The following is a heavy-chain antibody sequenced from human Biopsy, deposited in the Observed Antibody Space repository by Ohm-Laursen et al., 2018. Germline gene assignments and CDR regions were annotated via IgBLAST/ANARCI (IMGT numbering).Heavy chain of an antibody. CDR2: IYDRGSTA. J-gene: IGHJ4*02. CDR3: ARGMRSSGWPYFDS. V-gene: IGHV4-61*01. Sequence: GTLSLTCPVSGDSVSSGSFYWTWIRQPPGQGLEYIGYIYDRGSTANYNPSLESRVTMSVDMPKNQFSLKLSSVIAADTAVYYCARGMRSSGWPYFDSWGQGTLVIVSS. CDR1: GDSVSSGSFY. D-gene: IGHD6-19*01.